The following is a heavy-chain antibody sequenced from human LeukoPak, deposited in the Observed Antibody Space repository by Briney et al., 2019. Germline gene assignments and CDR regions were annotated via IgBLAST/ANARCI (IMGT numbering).Heavy chain of an antibody. CDR1: GFTFSTYG. D-gene: IGHD6-13*01. J-gene: IGHJ3*02. V-gene: IGHV3-23*01. Sequence: GGTLRLSCAASGFTFSTYGMTWVRQAPGKGLEWVSDINGSGGRTNYADSVKGRFTISRDNSKNTLYLQMNSLRAEDTAVYYCAREVSTGSSWYRDAFDIWGQGTMVTVSS. CDR2: INGSGGRT. CDR3: AREVSTGSSWYRDAFDI.